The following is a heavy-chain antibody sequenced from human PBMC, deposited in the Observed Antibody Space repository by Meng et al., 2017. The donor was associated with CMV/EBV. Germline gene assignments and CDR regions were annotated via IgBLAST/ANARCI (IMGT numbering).Heavy chain of an antibody. V-gene: IGHV4-61*01. J-gene: IGHJ4*02. Sequence: SETLSLTCTVSGGSVSSGSYYWSWIRQPPGKGLEWIGEINHSGSTNYNPSLKSRVTISVDTSKNQFSLKLSSVTAADTAVYYCARGGGANGDGGDYWGQGTLVTVSS. D-gene: IGHD4-17*01. CDR2: INHSGST. CDR1: GGSVSSGSYY. CDR3: ARGGGANGDGGDY.